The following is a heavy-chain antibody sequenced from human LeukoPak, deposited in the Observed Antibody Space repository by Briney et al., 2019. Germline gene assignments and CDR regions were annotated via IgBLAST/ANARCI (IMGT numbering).Heavy chain of an antibody. CDR2: IYYSGST. CDR3: ARSMGSGWYGDAFDI. D-gene: IGHD6-19*01. Sequence: SETLSLTCTVSDGSISSYYWSWIRQPPGKGLEWIGYIYYSGSTNYNPSLNSRVTISVDTSKNQFSLKLSSVTAADMAVYYCARSMGSGWYGDAFDIWGQGTMVTVSS. V-gene: IGHV4-59*08. CDR1: DGSISSYY. J-gene: IGHJ3*02.